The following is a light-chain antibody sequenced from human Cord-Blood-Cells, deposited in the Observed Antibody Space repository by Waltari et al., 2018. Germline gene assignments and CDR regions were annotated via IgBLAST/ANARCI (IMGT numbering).Light chain of an antibody. V-gene: IGKV1-5*01. CDR2: DAS. J-gene: IGKJ1*01. CDR1: QSISSW. CDR3: QQYNSYSGT. Sequence: QSPSTLSASVGDRVTITCRASQSISSWLAWYQQKPGKASKLLIYDASSLESGVPSRFSGSGSGTEFTLTISSLQPDDFATYYCQQYNSYSGTFGQGTKVEIK.